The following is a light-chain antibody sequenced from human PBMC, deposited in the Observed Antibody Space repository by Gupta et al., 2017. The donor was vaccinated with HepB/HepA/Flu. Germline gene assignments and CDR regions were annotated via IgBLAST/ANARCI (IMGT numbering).Light chain of an antibody. J-gene: IGLJ1*01. CDR3: QVWDSSSAHYV. CDR2: YDS. V-gene: IGLV3-21*04. Sequence: SYVVTQPPSVSVAPGKTAWISCGGNNIGGKSVHWFQQKPGQAPILVNYDSDRPSGIPERFSGSNSENSATLTISRAEAGDEADYYCQVWDSSSAHYVFGTGTKVTVL. CDR1: NIGGKS.